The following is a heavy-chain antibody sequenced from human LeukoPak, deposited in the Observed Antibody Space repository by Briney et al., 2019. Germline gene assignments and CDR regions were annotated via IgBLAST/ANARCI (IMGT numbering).Heavy chain of an antibody. J-gene: IGHJ4*02. D-gene: IGHD2-8*01. CDR1: GFTFSSYW. CDR2: IKQDGSEK. V-gene: IGHV3-7*01. CDR3: ASDRKYARDY. Sequence: GGSLRLSCAASGFTFSSYWMSWVRQAPGKGLEWVANIKQDGSEKYYVDSVKGRFTISRDNAKTSLYLQINSLRAEDTAVYYCASDRKYARDYWGQGTLVTVSS.